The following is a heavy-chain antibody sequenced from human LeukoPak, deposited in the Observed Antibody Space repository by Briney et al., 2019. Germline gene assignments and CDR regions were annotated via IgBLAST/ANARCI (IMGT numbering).Heavy chain of an antibody. CDR1: GFTFSSYW. D-gene: IGHD3-16*01. V-gene: IGHV3-7*03. J-gene: IGHJ4*02. CDR2: IKQDGSEK. Sequence: QSGGSLRLSCAASGFTFSSYWMSWVRQAPGKGLEWVANIKQDGSEKYYVDSVKGRFTISRDNAKNSLYLQMNSLRAEDTALYYCAKETPWGAFDYWGQGTLVTVSS. CDR3: AKETPWGAFDY.